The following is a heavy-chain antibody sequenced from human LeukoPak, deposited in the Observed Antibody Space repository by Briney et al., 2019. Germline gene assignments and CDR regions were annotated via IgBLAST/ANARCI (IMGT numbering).Heavy chain of an antibody. V-gene: IGHV4-59*01. CDR2: VYYSGIA. Sequence: SETLSLTCTVSGVSINSYYWSWIRQPPGKGLEWIGYVYYSGIADYNPSLKSRVTISVDTSKNQFSLKLSSVTAADTAVYYCARHGVGSWYVDSGGQGTLVTVSS. CDR1: GVSINSYY. J-gene: IGHJ4*02. D-gene: IGHD6-13*01. CDR3: ARHGVGSWYVDS.